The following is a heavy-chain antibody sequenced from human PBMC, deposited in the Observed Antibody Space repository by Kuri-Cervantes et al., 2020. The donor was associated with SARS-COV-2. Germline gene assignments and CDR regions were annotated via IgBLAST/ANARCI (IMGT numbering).Heavy chain of an antibody. D-gene: IGHD2-15*01. V-gene: IGHV3-48*04. CDR1: GFTFSSYS. J-gene: IGHJ5*02. CDR2: IGSIASAT. CDR3: ARDGPIVVVVAATSWFDP. Sequence: GESLKISCAASGFTFSSYSMNWVRQAPGKGLEWISYIGSIASATYYADSVKGRFTISRDNAKNTLYLQMNSLRAEDTAVYYCARDGPIVVVVAATSWFDPWGQGTLVTVSS.